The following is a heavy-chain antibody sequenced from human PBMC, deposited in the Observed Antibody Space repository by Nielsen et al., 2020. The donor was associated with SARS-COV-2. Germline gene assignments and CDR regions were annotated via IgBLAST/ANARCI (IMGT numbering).Heavy chain of an antibody. CDR2: ISFDGTTK. Sequence: GGSLRLSCAASGFTFRTYAMHWVRQAPGKGLEWVAIISFDGTTKYNEDSVKGRFTISRDNSKSTLYLQMKSLRAEDTAVHYCAREWEDYDSSGFDYWGQGTLVTVSS. CDR1: GFTFRTYA. V-gene: IGHV3-30-3*01. CDR3: AREWEDYDSSGFDY. D-gene: IGHD3-22*01. J-gene: IGHJ4*02.